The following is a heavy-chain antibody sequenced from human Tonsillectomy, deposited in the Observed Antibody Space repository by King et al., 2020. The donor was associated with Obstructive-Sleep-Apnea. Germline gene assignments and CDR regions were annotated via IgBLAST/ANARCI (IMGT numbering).Heavy chain of an antibody. D-gene: IGHD2-15*01. CDR2: IYYSGST. J-gene: IGHJ4*02. V-gene: IGHV4-59*01. CDR3: AREYCSGDSCQPFGYYFDY. CDR1: GGSINPYY. Sequence: VQLQESGPGLVKPSETLSLTCTVSGGSINPYYWNWIRQPPGKGLEWIGYIYYSGSTNYNPSLKGRVTISVDTSKNQFSLKLSSVTAADTAVYYCAREYCSGDSCQPFGYYFDYWGQGTLVTVSS.